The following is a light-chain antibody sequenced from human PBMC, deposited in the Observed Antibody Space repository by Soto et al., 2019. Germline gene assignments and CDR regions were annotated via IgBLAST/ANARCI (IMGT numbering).Light chain of an antibody. CDR1: QSVSSN. CDR3: QQYNNWPPTWM. Sequence: EIVMTQSPATLSVSPGERATLSCRASQSVSSNLAWYQQKPGQAPRLLIYGASTRATGIPARFSGSGSGTEFTLTISSLQSEDFAVYYRQQYNNWPPTWMFGQGTKVEIK. CDR2: GAS. V-gene: IGKV3-15*01. J-gene: IGKJ1*01.